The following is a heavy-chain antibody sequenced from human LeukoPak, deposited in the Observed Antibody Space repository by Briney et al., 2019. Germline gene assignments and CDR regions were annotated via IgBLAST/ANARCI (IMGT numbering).Heavy chain of an antibody. D-gene: IGHD2-15*01. CDR2: INPNSGGT. CDR1: GYTFTGYY. V-gene: IGHV1-2*04. Sequence: VASVKVSCKASGYTFTGYYMHWVRQAPGQGLEWMGWINPNSGGTNYAQKFQGWVTMTRDTSISTAYMELSRLRPDDTAVYYCARTALGYCSGGSCSLYGMDVWGQGTTVTVSS. CDR3: ARTALGYCSGGSCSLYGMDV. J-gene: IGHJ6*02.